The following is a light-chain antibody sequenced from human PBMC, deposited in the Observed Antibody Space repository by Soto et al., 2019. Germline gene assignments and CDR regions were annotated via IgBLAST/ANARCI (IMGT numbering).Light chain of an antibody. V-gene: IGKV1-9*01. J-gene: IGKJ4*01. CDR2: AAS. CDR3: PQVNSYPLT. CDR1: QDISSY. Sequence: DIPLTQSPSFLSASVGDRVTITCRASQDISSYLAWFHQKPGKAPKLLIYAASTLQSGVPSRFSGSGSGTEFTLTISSLQPEDFATYYCPQVNSYPLTVGGGTKVEIK.